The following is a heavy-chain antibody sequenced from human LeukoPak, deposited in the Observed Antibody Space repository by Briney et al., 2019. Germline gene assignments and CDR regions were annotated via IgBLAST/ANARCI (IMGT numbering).Heavy chain of an antibody. CDR1: GFTFSSYS. J-gene: IGHJ4*02. CDR3: ARFIHTRYYFDY. Sequence: AGGSLRLSCAASGFTFSSYSMNWVRQAPGKGLEWVSSISSSSSYIYYADSVKGRFTISRDKAKNSLYLQMNSLRAEDTAVYYCARFIHTRYYFDYWGQGTLVTVSS. V-gene: IGHV3-21*01. CDR2: ISSSSSYI. D-gene: IGHD2-21*01.